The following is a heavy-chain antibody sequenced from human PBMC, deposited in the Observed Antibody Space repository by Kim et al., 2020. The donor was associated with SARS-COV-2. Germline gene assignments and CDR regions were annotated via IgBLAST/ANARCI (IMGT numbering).Heavy chain of an antibody. D-gene: IGHD1-26*01. V-gene: IGHV1-69*13. CDR1: GGTFSSYA. J-gene: IGHJ5*02. CDR2: IIPIFGTA. CDR3: ARDLEVIVGATLGWFDP. Sequence: SVKVSCKASGGTFSSYAISWVRQAPGQGLEWMGGIIPIFGTANYAQKFQGRVTITADESTSTAYMELSSLRSEDTAVYYCARDLEVIVGATLGWFDPWGQGTLVTVSS.